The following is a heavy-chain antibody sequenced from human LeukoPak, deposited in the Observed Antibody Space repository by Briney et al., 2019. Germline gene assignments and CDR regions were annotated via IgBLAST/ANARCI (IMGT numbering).Heavy chain of an antibody. CDR2: IYSGGST. CDR3: AIEGVVGDCDD. CDR1: GFTVSSNY. V-gene: IGHV3-66*02. D-gene: IGHD1-26*01. J-gene: IGHJ4*02. Sequence: GGSLTLSCAASGFTVSSNYMSWVRQAPGKGLEWVSVIYSGGSTYYADSVKGRFTISRDNSKNTLYLQMNSLRAEDTAVYYCAIEGVVGDCDDWGQGTLVTVSS.